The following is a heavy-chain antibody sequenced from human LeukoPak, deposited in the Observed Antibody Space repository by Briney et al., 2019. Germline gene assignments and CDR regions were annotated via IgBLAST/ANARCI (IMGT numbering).Heavy chain of an antibody. CDR1: GGSISSYY. V-gene: IGHV4-59*08. CDR2: IYYSGST. J-gene: IGHJ4*02. CDR3: ASGGESGGWYAVDY. D-gene: IGHD6-19*01. Sequence: SETLSLTCTVSGGSISSYYWSWIRQPPGKGLEWIGYIYYSGSTNYNPSLKSRVTISVDTSKNQFSLKLSSVTAADTAVYYCASGGESGGWYAVDYWGQGTLVTVSS.